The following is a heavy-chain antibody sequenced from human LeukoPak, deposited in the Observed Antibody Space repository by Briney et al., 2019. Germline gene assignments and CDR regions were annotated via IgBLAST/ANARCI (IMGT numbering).Heavy chain of an antibody. V-gene: IGHV3-30*03. CDR3: AIGPRGTFGGAPIDY. J-gene: IGHJ4*02. CDR1: GFTFTSYG. Sequence: GGSLRLSCAASGFTFTSYGMHWVRQAPGKGLEWVALISHDGSNKFYADSVKGRFTISRDSSKNTLYLQMNSLRTEDTAVYSCAIGPRGTFGGAPIDYWGQGTLVTVSS. CDR2: ISHDGSNK. D-gene: IGHD3-16*01.